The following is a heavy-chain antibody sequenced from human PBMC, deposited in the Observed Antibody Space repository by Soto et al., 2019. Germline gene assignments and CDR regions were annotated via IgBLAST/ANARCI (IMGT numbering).Heavy chain of an antibody. V-gene: IGHV3-30*18. CDR3: AKEVYVSGKDYYGMDG. D-gene: IGHD3-10*01. J-gene: IGHJ6*02. CDR2: ISYDGSNK. CDR1: GFTFSSYG. Sequence: QVQLVESGGGVVQPGRSLRLSCAASGFTFSSYGMHRVRQAPGKGLERVAVISYDGSNKYYADSVKGRFTISRDNSKNTLYLQMNSLRAEDTAVYYCAKEVYVSGKDYYGMDGWGQGTTVTVSS.